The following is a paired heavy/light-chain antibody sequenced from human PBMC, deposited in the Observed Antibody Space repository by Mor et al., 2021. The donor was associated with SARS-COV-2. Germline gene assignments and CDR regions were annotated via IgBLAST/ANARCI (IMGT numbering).Light chain of an antibody. V-gene: IGKV3-20*01. Sequence: EIVLTQSPGTLSLSPGERATLSCRASQSVSSTYLAWYQQKRGQTPRLLIYGASSRATGIPDRFSGSGSGTDFTLTISRLEPEDFAVYYCQHYGNSPTYNFGQGTKLEIK. CDR2: GAS. J-gene: IGKJ2*01. CDR1: QSVSSTY. CDR3: QHYGNSPTYN.
Heavy chain of an antibody. CDR2: LDPEEGET. J-gene: IGHJ6*02. Sequence: QVHLVQSGAEVKKPGASVKVSCKVSGYSLTELSMHWVRQAPGKGLEWMGRLDPEEGETICAQKFQGRVTMTEDTLTDTAYMELSSLTSEDTAVYYCATGSQDYSDPGGYMWAAQYYYFGMDVWGQGTTVTVSS. CDR1: GYSLTELS. D-gene: IGHD1-26*01. CDR3: ATGSQDYSDPGGYMWAAQYYYFGMDV. V-gene: IGHV1-24*01.